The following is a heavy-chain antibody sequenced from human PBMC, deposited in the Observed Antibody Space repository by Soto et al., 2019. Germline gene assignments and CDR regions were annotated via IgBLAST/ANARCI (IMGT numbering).Heavy chain of an antibody. V-gene: IGHV4-61*08. D-gene: IGHD5-12*01. J-gene: IGHJ4*02. Sequence: TSEPLSLTCTVSGGSIRSGGYFWSWVRQHPGKGLEWIGFIYYSGSTNYNPSLKSRVTISVDTSKNQFSLKVSSVTAADTAVYYCARGGYSGYGIFHYWGQGTLVTVSS. CDR3: ARGGYSGYGIFHY. CDR2: IYYSGST. CDR1: GGSIRSGGYF.